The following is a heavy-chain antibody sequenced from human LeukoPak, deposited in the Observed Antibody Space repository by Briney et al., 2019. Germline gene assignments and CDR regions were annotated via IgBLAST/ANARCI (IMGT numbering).Heavy chain of an antibody. V-gene: IGHV1-18*01. D-gene: IGHD1-1*01. CDR3: ARAQFTTLGAFDI. CDR2: ISTYNGNR. J-gene: IGHJ3*02. CDR1: GYTFTGYG. Sequence: ASVKASCKASGYTFTGYGISWVRQAPGQGLEWMGWISTYNGNRNYAQKLQGRVTMTTDTSTSTAYMELRSLRSDDTAVYYCARAQFTTLGAFDIWGQGTMVTVSS.